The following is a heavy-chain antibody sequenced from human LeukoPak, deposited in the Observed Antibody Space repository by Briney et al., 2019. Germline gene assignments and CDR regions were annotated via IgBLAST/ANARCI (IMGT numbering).Heavy chain of an antibody. D-gene: IGHD3-9*01. CDR2: INPNSGDT. V-gene: IGHV1-8*03. Sequence: ASVKVSCKTSGYTFSDYYIHWIRQAPGQGLEWVGWINPNSGDTDYAQKFQGRVTITRNTSISTAYMELSSLRSEDTAVYYCARGPEIYVLRYFDWFYYYYMDVWGKGTTVTVSS. J-gene: IGHJ6*03. CDR1: GYTFSDYY. CDR3: ARGPEIYVLRYFDWFYYYYMDV.